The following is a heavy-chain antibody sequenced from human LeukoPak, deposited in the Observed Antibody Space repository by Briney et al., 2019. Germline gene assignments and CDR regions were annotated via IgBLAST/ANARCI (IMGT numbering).Heavy chain of an antibody. CDR1: GFTFSSYG. D-gene: IGHD2-8*02. V-gene: IGHV3-33*01. CDR2: IWYDGSNK. CDR3: ARDYHWWNYYYYYGMDV. J-gene: IGHJ6*02. Sequence: GGSLRLSCAASGFTFSSYGMHWVRQAPGKGLEWVAVIWYDGSNKYYADSVKGRFTISRDNAKNSLYLQMNSLRAEDTAVYYCARDYHWWNYYYYYGMDVWGQGTTVTVSS.